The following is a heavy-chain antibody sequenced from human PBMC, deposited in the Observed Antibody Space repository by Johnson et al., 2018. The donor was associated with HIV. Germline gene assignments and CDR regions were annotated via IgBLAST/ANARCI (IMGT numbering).Heavy chain of an antibody. J-gene: IGHJ3*02. Sequence: VQLVESGGGVARPGGSLRLSCEGSGFIFDEYDMSWVRQPPGKGLEWVSLINSDGSNTTYTDSVKGRFTISRDNAKNTLYLQMNSLRAEDTAVYYCARPPLERFGGTQEAFGIWGQGTMVTVSS. CDR3: ARPPLERFGGTQEAFGI. CDR1: GFIFDEYD. V-gene: IGHV3-74*02. CDR2: INSDGSNT. D-gene: IGHD1-26*01.